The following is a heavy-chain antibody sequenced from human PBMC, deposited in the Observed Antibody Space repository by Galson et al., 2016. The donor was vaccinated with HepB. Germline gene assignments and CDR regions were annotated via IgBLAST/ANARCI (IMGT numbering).Heavy chain of an antibody. CDR3: ARRHEYCPPVGCSVDY. D-gene: IGHD2/OR15-2a*01. J-gene: IGHJ4*02. Sequence: SLRLSCAASGFTSSGYGMHWVRQAPGKGLEWVAADSMDGRRKFYADSVKGRFTISRDNSNNMLFLQMSSLTEDDTAVYYCARRHEYCPPVGCSVDYWGQGTLVSVSS. V-gene: IGHV3-30*03. CDR2: DSMDGRRK. CDR1: GFTSSGYG.